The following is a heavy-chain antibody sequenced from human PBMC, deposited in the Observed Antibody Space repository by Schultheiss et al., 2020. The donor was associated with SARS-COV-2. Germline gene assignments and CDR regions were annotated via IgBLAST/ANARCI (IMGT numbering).Heavy chain of an antibody. CDR1: GGSISSYY. J-gene: IGHJ5*02. Sequence: SETLSLTCTVSGGSISSYYWGWIRQPPGKGLEWIGYIYFSGGTNYNPSLKSRVTMSRDTSKNQFSLKLRSVTAADTAVYYCARQRRSSSWFDPWGQGTLVTVSS. D-gene: IGHD2-2*01. CDR2: IYFSGGT. V-gene: IGHV4-59*01. CDR3: ARQRRSSSWFDP.